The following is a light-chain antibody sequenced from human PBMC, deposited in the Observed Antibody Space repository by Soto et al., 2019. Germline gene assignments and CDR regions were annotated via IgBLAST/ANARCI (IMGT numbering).Light chain of an antibody. J-gene: IGKJ5*01. CDR2: GAS. CDR1: QSVSTN. Sequence: EVVMTQSPATLSVSPGERVTLSCRVSQSVSTNLAWYQQKPGQAPRLLIYGASSRATGFPDRFSGSGSGTEFTLTISSLQSEDFAIYYCQQYNNWPPLTFGQGTRLEIK. V-gene: IGKV3-15*01. CDR3: QQYNNWPPLT.